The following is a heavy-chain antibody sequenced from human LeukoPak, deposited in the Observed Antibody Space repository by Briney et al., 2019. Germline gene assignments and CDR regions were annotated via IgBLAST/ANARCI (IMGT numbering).Heavy chain of an antibody. CDR3: ASRVYGLGSFNY. D-gene: IGHD3-10*01. J-gene: IGHJ4*01. Sequence: SETLSLTCTVSGDSISSTSYYWDWIRQPPGKGLGWIGSIYNSGATSYNPSLKSRVTISVDTSKNQFSLKVSSVTAADTAVYYCASRVYGLGSFNYWGQGTLVTVSS. V-gene: IGHV4-39*01. CDR2: IYNSGAT. CDR1: GDSISSTSYY.